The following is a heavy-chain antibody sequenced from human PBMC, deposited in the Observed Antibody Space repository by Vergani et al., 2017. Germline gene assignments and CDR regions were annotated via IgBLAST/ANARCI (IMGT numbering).Heavy chain of an antibody. J-gene: IGHJ6*03. CDR3: ASKYCSSTSCYQDYYMDV. CDR2: IIPIFGTA. CDR1: GGTFSSYA. Sequence: QVQLVQSGAEVKKPGSSVKVSCKASGGTFSSYAISWVRQAPGQGLEWMGGIIPIFGTANYAQKFQGRVTITADESTSTAYMELSSLRSEDTAVYYCASKYCSSTSCYQDYYMDVGGKGTTVTVSS. V-gene: IGHV1-69*01. D-gene: IGHD2-2*01.